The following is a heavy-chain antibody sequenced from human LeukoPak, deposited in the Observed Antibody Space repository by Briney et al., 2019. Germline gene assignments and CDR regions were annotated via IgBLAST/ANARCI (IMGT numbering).Heavy chain of an antibody. V-gene: IGHV3-66*01. CDR2: IYSGGST. D-gene: IGHD3-22*01. J-gene: IGHJ4*02. Sequence: GGSLRLSCAASGFTVSSNYMSWVRQAPGKGLEWVSVIYSGGSTYYADSVKGRFTISRDNSKNTLYLQMNSLRAEDTAVYYCARDDYDSSGYYYYYWGQGTLVTVSS. CDR1: GFTVSSNY. CDR3: ARDDYDSSGYYYYY.